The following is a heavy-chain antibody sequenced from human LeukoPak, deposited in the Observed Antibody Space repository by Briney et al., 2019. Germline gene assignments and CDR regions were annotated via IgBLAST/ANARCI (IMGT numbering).Heavy chain of an antibody. CDR2: INRDGSER. V-gene: IGHV3-7*03. CDR1: GFTFSNYW. CDR3: ARRNAMDV. Sequence: PGGSLRLSCAASGFTFSNYWMTWVRQAPGKGLEWVANINRDGSERYYVDSVKGRFTISRDDAKSSLYLQMHSLRAEDTAVYYCARRNAMDVWGQGATVTVSS. J-gene: IGHJ6*01.